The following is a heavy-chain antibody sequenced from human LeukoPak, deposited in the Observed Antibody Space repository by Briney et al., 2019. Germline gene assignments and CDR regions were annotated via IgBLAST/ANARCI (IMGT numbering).Heavy chain of an antibody. CDR1: GGTFSSYA. D-gene: IGHD2-15*01. V-gene: IGHV1-69*06. J-gene: IGHJ6*03. CDR2: IIPIFGTA. Sequence: ASVKVSCKASGGTFSSYAISWVRQALGQGLEWMGGIIPIFGTANYAQKFQGRVTITADKSTSTAYMELSSLRSEDTAVYYCARGGAGCSGGSCYPPSGQQYYYYYMDVWGKGTTVTVSS. CDR3: ARGGAGCSGGSCYPPSGQQYYYYYMDV.